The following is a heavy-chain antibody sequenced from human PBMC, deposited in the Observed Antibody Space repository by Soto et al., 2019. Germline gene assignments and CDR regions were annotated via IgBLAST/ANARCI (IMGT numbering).Heavy chain of an antibody. J-gene: IGHJ3*02. CDR1: GFTFSSYG. Sequence: GGSLRLSCVGSGFTFSSYGMHWVRQAPGKGLEWVAVISYDGSNKYYADSVKGRFTISRDNSKNTLYLQMNSLRAEDTAVYYCAKDYYQNNPDPFDIWGQGTMVTVSS. D-gene: IGHD3-22*01. CDR2: ISYDGSNK. V-gene: IGHV3-30*18. CDR3: AKDYYQNNPDPFDI.